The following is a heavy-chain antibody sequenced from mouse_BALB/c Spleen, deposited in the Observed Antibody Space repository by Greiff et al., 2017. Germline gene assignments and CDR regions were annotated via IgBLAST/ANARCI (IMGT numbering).Heavy chain of an antibody. V-gene: IGHV3-6*02. CDR2: ISYDGSN. CDR1: GYSITSGYY. D-gene: IGHD2-4*01. Sequence: EVKVEESGPGLVKPSQSLSLTCSVTGYSITSGYYWNWIRQFPGNKLEWMGYISYDGSNNYNPSLKNRISITRDTSKNQFFLKLNSVTTEDTATYYCAPLYYDYDGFAYWGQGTLVTVSA. CDR3: APLYYDYDGFAY. J-gene: IGHJ3*01.